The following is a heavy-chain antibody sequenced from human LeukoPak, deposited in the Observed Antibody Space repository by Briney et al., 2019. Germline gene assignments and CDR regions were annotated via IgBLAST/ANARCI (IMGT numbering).Heavy chain of an antibody. CDR1: GFTFSSYS. V-gene: IGHV3-48*01. J-gene: IGHJ4*02. Sequence: GGSLRLSCAASGFTFSSYSMNWVRQAPGKGLEWVSYISSSSSTIYYADSVKGRFTISRDNAKNSLYLQMNSLRAEDTAVYYCAREQWLVRGRFTDDWGQGSPVTVSS. CDR2: ISSSSSTI. CDR3: AREQWLVRGRFTDD. D-gene: IGHD6-19*01.